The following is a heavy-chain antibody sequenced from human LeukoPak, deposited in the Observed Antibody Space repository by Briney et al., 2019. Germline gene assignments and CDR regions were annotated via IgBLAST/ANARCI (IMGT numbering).Heavy chain of an antibody. D-gene: IGHD5-18*01. Sequence: GESLKISCKGSGYSFTSYWIGWVRQMPGKGLEWMGIIYPGDPDTRYSPSFQGQVTISADKSISTAYLRWSSLKASDTAMYYCARTSRVDTAMVRYWGQGTLVTVSS. CDR3: ARTSRVDTAMVRY. CDR1: GYSFTSYW. CDR2: IYPGDPDT. J-gene: IGHJ4*02. V-gene: IGHV5-51*01.